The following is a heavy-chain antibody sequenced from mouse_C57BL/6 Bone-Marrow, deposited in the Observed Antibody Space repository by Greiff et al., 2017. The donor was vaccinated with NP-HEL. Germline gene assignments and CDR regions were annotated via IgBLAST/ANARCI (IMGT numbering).Heavy chain of an antibody. J-gene: IGHJ2*01. CDR1: GFTFSDYY. CDR3: ARQGHGENSFDY. CDR2: ISNGGGST. D-gene: IGHD6-1*01. V-gene: IGHV5-12*01. Sequence: EVKLQESGGGLVQPGGSLKLSCAASGFTFSDYYMYWVRQTPEKRLEWVAYISNGGGSTYYPDTVKGRFTISRDNAKNTLYLQMSRLKSEDTAMYFCARQGHGENSFDYTGPGTTLTVSS.